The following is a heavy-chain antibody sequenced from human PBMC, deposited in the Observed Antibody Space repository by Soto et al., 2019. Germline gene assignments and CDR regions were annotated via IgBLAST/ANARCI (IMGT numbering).Heavy chain of an antibody. J-gene: IGHJ4*02. CDR2: IDPSDSQT. Sequence: GESLKSSCKGSGYSFAGYWITWVRQKPGKDHEWMGRIDPSDSQTYYSPSFRGHVTISVTKSITTVFLQWSSLRASDTAMYYCARQIYDSDTGPNFQYYFDSWGQGTPVTVSS. CDR3: ARQIYDSDTGPNFQYYFDS. CDR1: GYSFAGYW. V-gene: IGHV5-10-1*01. D-gene: IGHD3-22*01.